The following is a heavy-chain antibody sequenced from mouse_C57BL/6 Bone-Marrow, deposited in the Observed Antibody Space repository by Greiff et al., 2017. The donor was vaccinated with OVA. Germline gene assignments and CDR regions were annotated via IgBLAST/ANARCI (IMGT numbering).Heavy chain of an antibody. V-gene: IGHV5-4*01. CDR1: GFTFSSYA. Sequence: EVLLVESGGGLVKPGGSLKLSCAASGFTFSSYAMSWVRQTPEKRLEWVATISVGGSYTYYPDNVKGRFTISRDNAKNNLYLQMSHLKSEDTAMYYCASLLVYYAMDYWGQGTSVTVSS. J-gene: IGHJ4*01. CDR2: ISVGGSYT. CDR3: ASLLVYYAMDY.